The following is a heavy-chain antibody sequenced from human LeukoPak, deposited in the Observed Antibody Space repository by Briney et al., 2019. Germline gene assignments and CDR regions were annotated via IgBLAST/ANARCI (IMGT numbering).Heavy chain of an antibody. CDR1: GYTFTSYA. CDR2: VNAGNGNT. V-gene: IGHV1-3*01. CDR3: ARSRAIGSGWPGNY. Sequence: ASVKVSCKASGYTFTSYAMHWVRQAPGQRLEWMGWVNAGNGNTKYSQKFQGRVTITRDTSASTAYMELSSLRSEDTAVYYCARSRAIGSGWPGNYWGQGTLVTVSS. J-gene: IGHJ4*02. D-gene: IGHD6-19*01.